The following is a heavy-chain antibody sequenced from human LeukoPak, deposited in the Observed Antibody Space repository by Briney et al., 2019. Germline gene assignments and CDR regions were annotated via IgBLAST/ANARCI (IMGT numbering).Heavy chain of an antibody. D-gene: IGHD5-24*01. Sequence: GGSLRLSCAASGFTFSSYAMSWVRQAPGKGLEWVSAISGSGGSTYYADSVKGRFTISRDNSKNTLYLQMNSLRAEDTAVFYCAKVDAESATILYFDWWGQGTLVTVSS. CDR1: GFTFSSYA. CDR3: AKVDAESATILYFDW. J-gene: IGHJ4*02. V-gene: IGHV3-23*01. CDR2: ISGSGGST.